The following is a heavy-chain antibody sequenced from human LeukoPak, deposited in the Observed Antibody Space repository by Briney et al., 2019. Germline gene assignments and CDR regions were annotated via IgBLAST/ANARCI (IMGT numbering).Heavy chain of an antibody. Sequence: GESLKISCKGSGYSFTNNYWIAWVRQMPGKGLECMGVIYPGDSDTRYSPSFQGQVTISADKSISTAYLQWSSLKASDTAMYYCARLGGWIYDAFDIWGQGTMVTVSS. CDR2: IYPGDSDT. V-gene: IGHV5-51*01. CDR3: ARLGGWIYDAFDI. CDR1: GYSFTNNYW. D-gene: IGHD6-19*01. J-gene: IGHJ3*02.